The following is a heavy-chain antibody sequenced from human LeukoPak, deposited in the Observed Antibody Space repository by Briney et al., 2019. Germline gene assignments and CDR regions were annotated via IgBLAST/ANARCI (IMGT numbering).Heavy chain of an antibody. CDR2: ISSSGSTI. CDR3: ARDLGGSYWEGGY. CDR1: GFTFSSYE. J-gene: IGHJ4*02. V-gene: IGHV3-48*03. Sequence: PGGSLRLSCAASGFTFSSYEMNCVRQAPGKGLEWVSSISSSGSTIYYADSLKGRFTNSRDNAKNSLYLQMNSLRAEDTAVYYCARDLGGSYWEGGYWGQGTLVTVSS. D-gene: IGHD1-26*01.